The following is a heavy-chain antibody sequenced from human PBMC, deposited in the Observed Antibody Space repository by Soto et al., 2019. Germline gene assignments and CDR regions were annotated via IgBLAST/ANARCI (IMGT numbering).Heavy chain of an antibody. CDR3: ARDRNSLEGYYGMDV. V-gene: IGHV1-18*01. CDR2: ISAYNGNT. Sequence: ASVKVSCKASGYTFTSYGISWVRQAPGQGLEWMGWISAYNGNTNYAQKLQGRVTMTTDTSTSTAYMELRSLRSDDTAVYYCARDRNSLEGYYGMDVWGQGTTVTVSS. J-gene: IGHJ6*02. CDR1: GYTFTSYG. D-gene: IGHD1-1*01.